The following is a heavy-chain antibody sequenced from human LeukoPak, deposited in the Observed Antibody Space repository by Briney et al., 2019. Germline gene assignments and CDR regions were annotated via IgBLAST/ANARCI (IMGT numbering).Heavy chain of an antibody. CDR1: GFTFSSYW. J-gene: IGHJ4*02. Sequence: GGSLRLSCAASGFTFSSYWMSWVRQAPGKGLEWVANIKQDGSEKYYVDSVKGRFTISRDNAKNSLYLQMNSLRAEDTAVYYCARDPLGIAAAGTEVDYWGQGTLVTVSS. CDR2: IKQDGSEK. CDR3: ARDPLGIAAAGTEVDY. V-gene: IGHV3-7*01. D-gene: IGHD6-13*01.